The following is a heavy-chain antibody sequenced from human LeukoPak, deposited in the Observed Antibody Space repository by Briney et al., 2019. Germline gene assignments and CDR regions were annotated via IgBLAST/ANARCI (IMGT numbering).Heavy chain of an antibody. V-gene: IGHV4-59*01. Sequence: PSETLSLTCTVSGGSISGYFWSWIRQPPGEGLEWIGYIHASGSTNQIPSLKSRVTISVDTSKNQFSLKLTSVTAADTAVYYCARGRPVTGSFYFDYWGQGTLVTVSS. CDR2: IHASGST. CDR1: GGSISGYF. CDR3: ARGRPVTGSFYFDY. D-gene: IGHD1-26*01. J-gene: IGHJ4*02.